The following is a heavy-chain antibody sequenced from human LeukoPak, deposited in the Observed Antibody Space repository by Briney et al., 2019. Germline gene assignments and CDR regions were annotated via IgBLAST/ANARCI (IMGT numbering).Heavy chain of an antibody. CDR2: IYYSGST. J-gene: IGHJ3*02. CDR1: GGSISSYY. D-gene: IGHD2/OR15-2a*01. CDR3: ARPGGAYLHAFDI. Sequence: SETLSLTCTVSGGSISSYYWSWIRQPPGKGLEWIGYIYYSGSTNYNPSLKSRVTMSVDTSKNQFSLKLNSVTAADTAVYYCARPGGAYLHAFDIWGQGTMVTVSS. V-gene: IGHV4-59*08.